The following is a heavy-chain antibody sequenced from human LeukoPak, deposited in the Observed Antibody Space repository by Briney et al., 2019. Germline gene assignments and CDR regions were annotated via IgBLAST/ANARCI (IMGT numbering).Heavy chain of an antibody. CDR2: INSNSGVT. Sequence: ASVKVSCKASGYIFTSYYIHWVRQAPGQGLEWMGWINSNSGVTNYAQKFQGRVTMTSDMSISTAYMELRRLKSDDTAVYYCARDPGSNFFDYGGQGTQITVSS. V-gene: IGHV1-2*02. J-gene: IGHJ4*02. CDR1: GYIFTSYY. D-gene: IGHD5/OR15-5a*01. CDR3: ARDPGSNFFDY.